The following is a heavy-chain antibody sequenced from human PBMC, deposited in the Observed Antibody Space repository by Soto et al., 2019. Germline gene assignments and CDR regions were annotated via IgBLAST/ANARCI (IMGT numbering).Heavy chain of an antibody. V-gene: IGHV3-66*01. CDR1: GLIVSNSF. D-gene: IGHD6-19*01. CDR2: FYADGRT. Sequence: GGSLRLSCAATGLIVSNSFMSWVRQAPGKGPEWVSLFYADGRTYYADSVKGRFTISRDNSKNTLYLQMNSLRAEDTAVYYCARDGSGWYSAYYYGMDVWGQGTTVTVSS. CDR3: ARDGSGWYSAYYYGMDV. J-gene: IGHJ6*02.